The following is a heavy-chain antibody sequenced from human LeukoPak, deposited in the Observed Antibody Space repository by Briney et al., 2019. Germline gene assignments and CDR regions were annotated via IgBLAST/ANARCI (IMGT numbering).Heavy chain of an antibody. CDR2: IYTSGST. J-gene: IGHJ6*02. V-gene: IGHV4-4*07. CDR1: GGSISSYY. D-gene: IGHD4-17*01. Sequence: PSETLSLTCTVSGGSISSYYWSWIRQPAGKGLEWIGRIYTSGSTNYNPSLKSRVTMSVDTSKNQFSLKLSSVTAADTAVYYCARDLSHYGDYYYYGMDVWGQGTTVTVSS. CDR3: ARDLSHYGDYYYYGMDV.